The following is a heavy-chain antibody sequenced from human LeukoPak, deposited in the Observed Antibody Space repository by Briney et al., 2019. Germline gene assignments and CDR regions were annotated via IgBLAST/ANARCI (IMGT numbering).Heavy chain of an antibody. CDR2: ISSISSYT. D-gene: IGHD5-12*01. Sequence: GRSLRLSCAASGFTFSSYSMNWVRQAPGKGLEWVSSISSISSYTYHADSVKGRFTISRDNAKNSLYLQMNSLRVEDTAVYFCARGTTGGYSPSHWGQGTLVTVSS. J-gene: IGHJ4*02. CDR1: GFTFSSYS. CDR3: ARGTTGGYSPSH. V-gene: IGHV3-21*01.